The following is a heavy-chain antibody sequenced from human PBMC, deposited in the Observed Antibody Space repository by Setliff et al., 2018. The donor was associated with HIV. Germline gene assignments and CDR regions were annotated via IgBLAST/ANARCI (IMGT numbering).Heavy chain of an antibody. J-gene: IGHJ6*03. D-gene: IGHD2-15*01. Sequence: SETLSLTCGIYGGSLSGYYWSWIRQTPGKGLEWIGQIKPSGGVDYNPSLKSQITISGYTSKKHFSLKLKSVTAADTAVYYCALTGHRLLRGYMDVWGKGTTVTVSS. V-gene: IGHV4-34*01. CDR1: GGSLSGYY. CDR2: IKPSGGV. CDR3: ALTGHRLLRGYMDV.